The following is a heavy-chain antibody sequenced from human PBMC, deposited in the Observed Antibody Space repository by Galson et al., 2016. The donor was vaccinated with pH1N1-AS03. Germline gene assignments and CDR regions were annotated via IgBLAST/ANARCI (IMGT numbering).Heavy chain of an antibody. CDR2: TSAGSGDT. CDR1: GYAFTNHA. V-gene: IGHV1-3*01. CDR3: VREDRYGDFFYFDY. J-gene: IGHJ4*02. Sequence: SVKVSCKASGYAFTNHAIHWVRRAPGQSLEWMGWTSAGSGDTRYSQKLQGRVTITRETYASTAYMELSSLTSEDTAVYYCVREDRYGDFFYFDYWGQGSLVTVSS. D-gene: IGHD4-17*01.